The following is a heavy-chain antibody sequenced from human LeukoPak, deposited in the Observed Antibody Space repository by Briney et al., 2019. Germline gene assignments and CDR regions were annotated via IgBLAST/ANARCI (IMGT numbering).Heavy chain of an antibody. D-gene: IGHD3-3*01. CDR3: ARGRLDFLRPFDH. V-gene: IGHV1-69*06. CDR2: IIPIFNRT. Sequence: GASVKVSCEASGGSFSTYATSWVRQAPGQGLEWMGGIIPIFNRTSYAQDFQDRLVITADTSTATAYMELNSLTSEDTAVYYRARGRLDFLRPFDHWGQGTPVTVSS. CDR1: GGSFSTYA. J-gene: IGHJ4*02.